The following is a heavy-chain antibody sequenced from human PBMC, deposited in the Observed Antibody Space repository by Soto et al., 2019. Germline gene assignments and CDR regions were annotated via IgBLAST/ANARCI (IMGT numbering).Heavy chain of an antibody. J-gene: IGHJ4*02. V-gene: IGHV3-23*01. CDR1: GFTFSSYT. CDR2: SSDRRTGNT. Sequence: GGSLRLSCAASGFTFSSYTLNWVRRAPGKGLEWVATSSDRRTGNTHYSDSVRGRFTLSRDYSRNILFLQMDSLRADDTALYYCTTWLTAHFDYWGRGAQVTVSS. CDR3: TTWLTAHFDY. D-gene: IGHD2-21*02.